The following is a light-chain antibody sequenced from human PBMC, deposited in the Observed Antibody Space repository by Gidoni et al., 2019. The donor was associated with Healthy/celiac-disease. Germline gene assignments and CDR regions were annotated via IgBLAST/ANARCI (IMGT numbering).Light chain of an antibody. CDR2: QES. V-gene: IGLV3-1*01. Sequence: SYELTQPPSVSVSPGQTASITCSGDKLGDKYACWYQQKPGQSPVLVIYQESKRPSGISERFSVSNSGNTATLTISGTQAMDEADYYCQAWDSSTVVFGGGTKLTVL. J-gene: IGLJ2*01. CDR1: KLGDKY. CDR3: QAWDSSTVV.